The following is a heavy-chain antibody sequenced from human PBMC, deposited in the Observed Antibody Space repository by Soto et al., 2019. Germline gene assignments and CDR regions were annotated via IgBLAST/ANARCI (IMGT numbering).Heavy chain of an antibody. Sequence: ASVKVSCKASGYTFTSYPMHWVRQAPGQRLEWMGWINAGNGNTKYSQKFQGRVTIIRDTAASTAYMELSSLRSEDTAVYYCASRQVVAGTNDYYYGMDVWGQGTTVTVSS. J-gene: IGHJ6*02. CDR1: GYTFTSYP. CDR3: ASRQVVAGTNDYYYGMDV. CDR2: INAGNGNT. V-gene: IGHV1-3*01. D-gene: IGHD6-19*01.